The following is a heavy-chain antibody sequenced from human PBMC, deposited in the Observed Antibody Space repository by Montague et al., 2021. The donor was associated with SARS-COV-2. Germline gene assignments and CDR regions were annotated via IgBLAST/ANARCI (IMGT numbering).Heavy chain of an antibody. CDR1: GFTFSNFF. J-gene: IGHJ3*02. CDR3: ARELGRTGAFDI. V-gene: IGHV3-21*04. Sequence: SLILSCAASGFTFSNFFINWVRQAPVKGLEWVSSITSSGDYIWYXDSLKGRFTGSRDNAKNSVYLQMSSLRAEDTAVYYCARELGRTGAFDIWGQGTAVTVSS. CDR2: ITSSGDYI. D-gene: IGHD4-17*01.